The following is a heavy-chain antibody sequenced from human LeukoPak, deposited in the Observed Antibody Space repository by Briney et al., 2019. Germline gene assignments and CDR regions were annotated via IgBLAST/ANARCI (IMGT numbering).Heavy chain of an antibody. D-gene: IGHD6-13*01. CDR1: GYSFTNYW. V-gene: IGHV5-51*01. Sequence: GESLKISCKGSGYSFTNYWVGWVRQMPGEGLEWMGIIYPGDSVTRYSPSFQGQVTISADKSINTAYLQWSSLKASDTAMYYCASTYSSSWYGSFDYWGQGTLVTVSS. CDR3: ASTYSSSWYGSFDY. J-gene: IGHJ4*02. CDR2: IYPGDSVT.